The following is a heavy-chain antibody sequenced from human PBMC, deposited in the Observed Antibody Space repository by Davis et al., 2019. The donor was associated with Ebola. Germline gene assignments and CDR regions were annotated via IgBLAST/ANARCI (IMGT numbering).Heavy chain of an antibody. V-gene: IGHV3-33*08. Sequence: GGSLRLSCAASGFTFSSYEMNWIRQAPGKGLEWVSVIWSDGSDKYYADSVKGRFAISRDNSKNTLYLQMNSLRAEDTAVYYCARDLYLGSWNYYGMDVWGQGTTVTVSS. D-gene: IGHD2-2*02. J-gene: IGHJ6*02. CDR1: GFTFSSYE. CDR3: ARDLYLGSWNYYGMDV. CDR2: IWSDGSDK.